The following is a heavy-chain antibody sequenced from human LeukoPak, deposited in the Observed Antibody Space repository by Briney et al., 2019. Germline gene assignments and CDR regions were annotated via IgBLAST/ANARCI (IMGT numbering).Heavy chain of an antibody. J-gene: IGHJ4*02. CDR3: ARDRLGPSFSVSHFDL. D-gene: IGHD3-3*02. CDR2: INYNGAIT. CDR1: GFTFVDYG. Sequence: GGSLRLSCAASGFTFVDYGLSWVRRAPGKGLEWLCAINYNGAITDYADSVKGRFTISRDNAKNSLYLRMDSLRAEDTALYYCARDRLGPSFSVSHFDLWGQGTLVTVSS. V-gene: IGHV3-20*04.